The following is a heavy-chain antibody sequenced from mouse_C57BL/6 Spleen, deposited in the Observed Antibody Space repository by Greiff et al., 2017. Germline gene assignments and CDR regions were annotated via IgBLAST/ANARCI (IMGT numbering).Heavy chain of an antibody. V-gene: IGHV1-59*01. Sequence: QVQLQQPGAELVRPGTSVKLSCKASGYTFTSYWMHWVKQRPGPGLEWIGVIDPSDSYTTYNQKFKGKATLTVDTSSKPAYMQLSSLTSEDSAVYYCASEGDGSSDWGQGTTLTVAS. CDR1: GYTFTSYW. D-gene: IGHD1-1*01. CDR3: ASEGDGSSD. J-gene: IGHJ2*01. CDR2: IDPSDSYT.